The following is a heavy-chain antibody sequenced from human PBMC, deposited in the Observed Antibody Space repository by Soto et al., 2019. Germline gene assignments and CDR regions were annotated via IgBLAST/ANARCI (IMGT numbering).Heavy chain of an antibody. D-gene: IGHD6-13*01. CDR3: AKSIGSSSWYAPDY. Sequence: QVQLVESGGGVVQPGRSLRLSCAASGFSFSSYGMHWVRQAPGEGLEWVAVMANDGSNEYYADSVKGRFTISRDNSKNTLYLQVDSLRPEDTAVYYCAKSIGSSSWYAPDYWGQGTLVTVSS. J-gene: IGHJ4*02. CDR1: GFSFSSYG. V-gene: IGHV3-30*18. CDR2: MANDGSNE.